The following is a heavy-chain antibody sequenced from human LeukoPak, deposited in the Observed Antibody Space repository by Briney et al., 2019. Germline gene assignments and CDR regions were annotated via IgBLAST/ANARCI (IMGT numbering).Heavy chain of an antibody. Sequence: GGSLRLSCAASGFIFSNYVMHWVRQAPGKGLEWVAFIRYDGSNKYYADSVKGRFTISRDNSKNTLYLQMNSLRAEDTAVYYCARGPTLITMIVVVNGDYYYGMDVWGQGTTVTVSS. CDR3: ARGPTLITMIVVVNGDYYYGMDV. CDR1: GFIFSNYV. CDR2: IRYDGSNK. J-gene: IGHJ6*02. V-gene: IGHV3-30*02. D-gene: IGHD3-22*01.